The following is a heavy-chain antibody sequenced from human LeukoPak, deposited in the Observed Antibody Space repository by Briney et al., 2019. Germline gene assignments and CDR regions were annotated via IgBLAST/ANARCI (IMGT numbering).Heavy chain of an antibody. J-gene: IGHJ4*02. Sequence: SETLSLTCAVSGGSISSSNWWSWVRPPPGKGLEWIGEIYHSGSTNYNPSLKSRVTISVDMSKNQFSLKLSSVTAADTAVYYCARDANYDSSSYYLDYWGQGTLVTVSS. V-gene: IGHV4-4*02. CDR3: ARDANYDSSSYYLDY. CDR1: GGSISSSNW. CDR2: IYHSGST. D-gene: IGHD3-22*01.